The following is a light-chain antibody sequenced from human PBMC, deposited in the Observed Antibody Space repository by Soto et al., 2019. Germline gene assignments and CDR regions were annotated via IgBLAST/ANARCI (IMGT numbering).Light chain of an antibody. CDR3: QQYNNWPPSVTYT. CDR1: QTVTTN. Sequence: ETVMTQSPATLSVSPGERVTLSCRASQTVTTNLAWYQQKSGQAPRLLIYGASTRATGIPARFSGNGSGTEFTLTISNLQSEDSALYYCQQYNNWPPSVTYTFGQGTKVDIK. V-gene: IGKV3-15*01. CDR2: GAS. J-gene: IGKJ2*01.